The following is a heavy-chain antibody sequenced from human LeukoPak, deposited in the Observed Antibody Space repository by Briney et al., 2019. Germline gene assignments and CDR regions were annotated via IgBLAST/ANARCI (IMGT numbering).Heavy chain of an antibody. CDR3: ARNDFWSGYSDWFDP. CDR1: GGSISNYY. D-gene: IGHD3-3*01. J-gene: IGHJ5*02. Sequence: SETLSLTCTVSGGSISNYYWSWIRQPPGKGLEWIGYIYYSGRTNYNPSLRSRITISIDTSKNQFSLKLSPVTAADTAVYYCARNDFWSGYSDWFDPWGQGTLVTVSS. V-gene: IGHV4-59*01. CDR2: IYYSGRT.